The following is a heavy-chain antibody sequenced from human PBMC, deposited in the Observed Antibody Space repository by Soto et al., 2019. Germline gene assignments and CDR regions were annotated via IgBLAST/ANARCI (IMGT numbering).Heavy chain of an antibody. V-gene: IGHV3-11*01. J-gene: IGHJ4*02. CDR2: ISSDSATI. D-gene: IGHD3-10*01. CDR3: ASDPYYYASYY. Sequence: GGPLRLSCAASGFTFSDHYMTWIRQSPGKGLEWVSYISSDSATIYYTDSVQGRFTVSRDNAKNSVYLQMNSLRAEDTAVYYCASDPYYYASYYWGQGTLVTVSS. CDR1: GFTFSDHY.